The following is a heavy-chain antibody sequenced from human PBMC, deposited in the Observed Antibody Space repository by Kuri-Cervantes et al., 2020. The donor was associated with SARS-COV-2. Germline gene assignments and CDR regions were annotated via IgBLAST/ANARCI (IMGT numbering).Heavy chain of an antibody. CDR3: ARDMGAIVLVRRDWFDP. D-gene: IGHD2-2*01. CDR1: GFSFSSYA. Sequence: GESLEISCATSGFSFSSYAMHWVRQAPGKGPEWVAVVSYDGSDNDYADSVRGRFSISRDNSKNTLYLQMSSLRIEDTAIYYCARDMGAIVLVRRDWFDPWGPGTLVTVSS. CDR2: VSYDGSDN. J-gene: IGHJ5*02. V-gene: IGHV3-30*04.